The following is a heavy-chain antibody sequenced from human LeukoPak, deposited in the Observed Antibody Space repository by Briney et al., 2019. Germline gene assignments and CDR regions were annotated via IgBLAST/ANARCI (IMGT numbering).Heavy chain of an antibody. D-gene: IGHD3-16*01. V-gene: IGHV5-51*01. J-gene: IGHJ5*02. CDR3: AIFDFLFGEIDNWFDP. Sequence: GESLKISCKGSGYNSTIYWIGWVRQMPGKGLEWMGIIYPGDSDTRYSPSFQGQVTISVDKSISTAYLQWSSLKVSDTAIYYCAIFDFLFGEIDNWFDPWGQGTQVTVSS. CDR1: GYNSTIYW. CDR2: IYPGDSDT.